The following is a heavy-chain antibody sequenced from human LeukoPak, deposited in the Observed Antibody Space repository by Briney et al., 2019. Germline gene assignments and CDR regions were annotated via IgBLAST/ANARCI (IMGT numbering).Heavy chain of an antibody. J-gene: IGHJ5*02. CDR3: ARGDFWSGYYTAPPGFDP. D-gene: IGHD3-3*01. V-gene: IGHV4-59*01. Sequence: SETLSLTCTVSGGSISSYYWSWIRQPPGKGLEWIGYIYYSGSTNYNPSLKSRVTISVDTSKNQFSLKLSCVTAADTAVYYCARGDFWSGYYTAPPGFDPWGQGTLVTVSS. CDR1: GGSISSYY. CDR2: IYYSGST.